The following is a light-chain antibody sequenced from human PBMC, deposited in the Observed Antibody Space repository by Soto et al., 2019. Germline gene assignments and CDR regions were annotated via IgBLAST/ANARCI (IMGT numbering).Light chain of an antibody. V-gene: IGLV1-40*01. J-gene: IGLJ3*02. CDR3: QSYDSLSGSV. CDR1: SSNIGAGYD. CDR2: ANT. Sequence: QLVLTQPPSVSGAPGQRVTIPCTGSSSNIGAGYDVHWYQHLPGTAPKLLIYANTNRPSGVPDRFSGSKSGTSASLAITGLQAEDEADYYCQSYDSLSGSVFGGGTKLTVL.